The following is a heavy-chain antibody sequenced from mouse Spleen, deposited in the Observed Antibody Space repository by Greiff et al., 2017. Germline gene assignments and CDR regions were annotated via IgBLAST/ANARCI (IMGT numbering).Heavy chain of an antibody. CDR2: IWSDGST. Sequence: VQRVESGPGLVAPSQSLSITCTVSGFSLTSYGVHWVRQPPGKGLEWLVVIWSDGSTTYNSALKSRLSISKDNSKSQVFLKMNSLQTDDTAMYYCARHWYSNYDWYFDVWGAGTTVTVSS. D-gene: IGHD2-5*01. V-gene: IGHV2-6-1*01. CDR1: GFSLTSYG. CDR3: ARHWYSNYDWYFDV. J-gene: IGHJ1*01.